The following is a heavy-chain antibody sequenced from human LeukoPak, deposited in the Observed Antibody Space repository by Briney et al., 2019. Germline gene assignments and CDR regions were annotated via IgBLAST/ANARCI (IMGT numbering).Heavy chain of an antibody. J-gene: IGHJ4*02. CDR1: GYSISSGYY. D-gene: IGHD3-22*01. CDR2: IYHNGNT. Sequence: PSETLSLTXAVSGYSISSGYYWAWIRQPPGKGLEWIGKIYHNGNTYYNPSLKGRVTISVDTSKNQFSLKLSSVTAADTALYYCAREFTEYYYDSSKASYWGQGTLVTVSS. CDR3: AREFTEYYYDSSKASY. V-gene: IGHV4-38-2*02.